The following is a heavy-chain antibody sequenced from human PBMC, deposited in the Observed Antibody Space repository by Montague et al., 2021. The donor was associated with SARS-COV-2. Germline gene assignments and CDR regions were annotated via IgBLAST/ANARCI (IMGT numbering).Heavy chain of an antibody. CDR3: ARDPSWSEQQLISKWGMDV. CDR2: INYSGRT. D-gene: IGHD6-13*01. Sequence: SETLSLTCTVSGGSFSSSIYYWGWIRQPPGKGLEWIGSINYSGRTYYNPSLKSRVTISIDTSKNQISLKVTSVTAADTAAYYCARDPSWSEQQLISKWGMDVWGQGTTVTVSS. J-gene: IGHJ6*02. V-gene: IGHV4-39*07. CDR1: GGSFSSSIYY.